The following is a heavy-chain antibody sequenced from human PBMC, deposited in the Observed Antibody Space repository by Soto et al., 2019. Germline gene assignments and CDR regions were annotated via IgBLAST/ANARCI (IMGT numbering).Heavy chain of an antibody. V-gene: IGHV3-23*01. J-gene: IGHJ4*02. D-gene: IGHD5-18*01. CDR2: ISGSGGST. CDR3: AKEGLWVLLYYFDY. Sequence: GGSLRLSCAASGFTFSSYALSWVRQAPGKGLEWVSTISGSGGSTYYADSVKGRFSISRDNSKNTLYLQMNSLRAEDTAVYYCAKEGLWVLLYYFDYWGQGTLVTVSS. CDR1: GFTFSSYA.